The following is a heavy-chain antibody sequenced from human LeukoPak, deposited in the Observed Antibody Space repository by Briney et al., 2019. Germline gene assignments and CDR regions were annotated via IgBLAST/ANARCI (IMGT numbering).Heavy chain of an antibody. CDR1: GGSISSSSYY. Sequence: SETLSLTCTVPGGSISSSSYYWGWIRQPPGKGLEWIGSIYYSGSTYYNPSLKSRVTISVDTSKNQFSLKLSSVTAADTAVYYCARRERRDGYNFDYWGQGTLVTVSS. D-gene: IGHD5-24*01. V-gene: IGHV4-39*07. J-gene: IGHJ4*02. CDR3: ARRERRDGYNFDY. CDR2: IYYSGST.